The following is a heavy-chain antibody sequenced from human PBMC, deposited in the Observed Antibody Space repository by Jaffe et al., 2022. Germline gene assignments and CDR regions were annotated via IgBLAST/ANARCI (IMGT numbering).Heavy chain of an antibody. CDR3: AREDCSGGSCYPGSY. Sequence: QVQLQESGPGLVKPSETLSLTCTVSGGSISKYYWSWIRQPPGKGLEWIGYIYYSGSTKYNPSLKSRVTISVDTSKNQFSLKLSSVTAADTAVYYCAREDCSGGSCYPGSYWGQGTLVTVSS. CDR1: GGSISKYY. D-gene: IGHD2-15*01. CDR2: IYYSGST. J-gene: IGHJ4*02. V-gene: IGHV4-59*01.